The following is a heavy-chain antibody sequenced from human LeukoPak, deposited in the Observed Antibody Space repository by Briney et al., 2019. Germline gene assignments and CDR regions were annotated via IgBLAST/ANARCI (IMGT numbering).Heavy chain of an antibody. J-gene: IGHJ4*02. CDR2: IYTSGNT. CDR3: AREGPGDIVVPAYD. D-gene: IGHD2-15*01. Sequence: SETLSLTCTVSGGSISSGSFYWSWIRQPAGKGLEWIGRIYTSGNTNYNPSLKSRVTIPRDTSKNQFSLRLSSVTAADTAVYYCAREGPGDIVVPAYDWGQGTLVTVSS. CDR1: GGSISSGSFY. V-gene: IGHV4-61*02.